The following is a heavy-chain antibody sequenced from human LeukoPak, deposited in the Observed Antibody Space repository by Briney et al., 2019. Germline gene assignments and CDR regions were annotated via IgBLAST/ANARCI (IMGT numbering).Heavy chain of an antibody. V-gene: IGHV3-23*01. CDR3: AKGDYGGNLRWFDP. D-gene: IGHD4-23*01. CDR1: GFTFSSQV. Sequence: PGGCLLQCCASSGFTFSSQVMSWGRQAPGKGLEWVSGISGNGGGPYYADSVKGRFTNSRDNSKNALYPQMNSLRAEDTAVYYCAKGDYGGNLRWFDPWGER. CDR2: ISGNGGGP. J-gene: IGHJ5*02.